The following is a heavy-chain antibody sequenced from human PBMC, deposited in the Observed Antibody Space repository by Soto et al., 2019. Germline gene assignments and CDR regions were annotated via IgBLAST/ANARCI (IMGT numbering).Heavy chain of an antibody. D-gene: IGHD3-22*01. CDR1: GYTFTSYG. Sequence: QVQLVQSGAEVKKPGASVKVSCKASGYTFTSYGISWVRQAPGQGLEWMGWISAYNGNTNYAQKLQGRVTMTTDTSXSXXYMELRRLRSDDTAVYYCASTGPYYYDSSGYPLLYWGQGTLVTVSS. J-gene: IGHJ4*02. CDR2: ISAYNGNT. V-gene: IGHV1-18*01. CDR3: ASTGPYYYDSSGYPLLY.